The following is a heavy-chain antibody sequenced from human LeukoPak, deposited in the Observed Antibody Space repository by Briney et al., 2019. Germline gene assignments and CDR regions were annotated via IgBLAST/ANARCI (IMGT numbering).Heavy chain of an antibody. J-gene: IGHJ4*02. D-gene: IGHD3-3*01. CDR2: ISYDGSNK. V-gene: IGHV3-30-3*01. CDR3: ARVLVTDFWSGYLIDY. CDR1: GFTFSSYA. Sequence: PGGSLRLSCAASGFTFSSYAMHWVRQAPGKGLEWVAVISYDGSNKYYADSVKGRFTISRDNSKNTLYLQMNSLRAEDTAVYYCARVLVTDFWSGYLIDYWGQGTLVTVSS.